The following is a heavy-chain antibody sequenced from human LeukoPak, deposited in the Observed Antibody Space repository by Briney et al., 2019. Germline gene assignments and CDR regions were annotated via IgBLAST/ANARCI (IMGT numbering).Heavy chain of an antibody. Sequence: SETPSLTCTVSGGSISSSSYYWGWIRQPPGKGLEWIGSIYYSGSTYYNPSLKSRVTISIDTSKNQFSLKLSSVTAADTAVYYCARHYDILTDSRYFDYWGQGTLVTVSS. J-gene: IGHJ4*02. CDR3: ARHYDILTDSRYFDY. CDR2: IYYSGST. CDR1: GGSISSSSYY. V-gene: IGHV4-39*01. D-gene: IGHD3-9*01.